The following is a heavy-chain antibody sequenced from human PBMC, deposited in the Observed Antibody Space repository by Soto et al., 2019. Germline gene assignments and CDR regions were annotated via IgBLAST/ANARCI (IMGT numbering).Heavy chain of an antibody. Sequence: VQLVQSGAEVKKPGESLKISCKGSEFSFTTYWIAWVRQMPGEGLKWMGIIYPDDSRTTYSPSFQGQVPISADKSINTAYLQWSSLKASDTAMYYCTRDLDYGGNSEDFDIWGQGTRVTVSS. CDR1: EFSFTTYW. V-gene: IGHV5-51*03. CDR3: TRDLDYGGNSEDFDI. J-gene: IGHJ3*02. D-gene: IGHD4-17*01. CDR2: IYPDDSRT.